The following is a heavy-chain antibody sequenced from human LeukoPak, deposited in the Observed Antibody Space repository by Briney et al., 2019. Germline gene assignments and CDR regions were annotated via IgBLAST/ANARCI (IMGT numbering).Heavy chain of an antibody. V-gene: IGHV4-59*01. J-gene: IGHJ5*02. Sequence: PSETLSLTCNVSGGSLRNYYWSWIRQPPGKGLEWIGYISYSGSTNYNPSLKSRVTIIVGTSKNQFSLKLKSVTAADTAVYYCARDLRRAWFDPWGQGTLVTVSS. CDR3: ARDLRRAWFDP. CDR2: ISYSGST. CDR1: GGSLRNYY.